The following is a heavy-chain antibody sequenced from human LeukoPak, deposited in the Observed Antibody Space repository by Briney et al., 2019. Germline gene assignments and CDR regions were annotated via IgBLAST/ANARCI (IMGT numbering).Heavy chain of an antibody. V-gene: IGHV4-4*07. CDR3: ARASPLITIFGTDAFDI. CDR2: IYTSGST. Sequence: SETLSLTCTVSGGSISSYYWSWIRQPAGKGLEWIGRIYTSGSTNYNPSLKSRVTMSVDTSKNQFSLKLSSVTAADTDVYYCARASPLITIFGTDAFDIWGQGTMVTVSS. D-gene: IGHD3-3*01. J-gene: IGHJ3*02. CDR1: GGSISSYY.